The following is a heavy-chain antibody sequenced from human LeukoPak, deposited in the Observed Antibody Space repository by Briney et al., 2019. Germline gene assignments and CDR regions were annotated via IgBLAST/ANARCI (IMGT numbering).Heavy chain of an antibody. CDR2: LTWNSGRI. D-gene: IGHD4-23*01. V-gene: IGHV3-9*01. Sequence: PGGSLRLSCAASGFTFDDYGMHWVRHAPGKGLEWVSGLTWNSGRIGYADSIKGRFTISRDNAKKSLYLQMHSLRPEDTALYYCAKGSTTVATWFDSWGQGTLVTVSS. J-gene: IGHJ5*01. CDR1: GFTFDDYG. CDR3: AKGSTTVATWFDS.